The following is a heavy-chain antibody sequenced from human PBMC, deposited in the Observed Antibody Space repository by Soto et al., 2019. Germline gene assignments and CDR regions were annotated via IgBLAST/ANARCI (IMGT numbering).Heavy chain of an antibody. CDR2: IHYSGET. Sequence: WETLSLTCTVSGGSIISTFYYWGWLRQPPGRGLEWIANIHYSGETHYSPSLKSRVAISVDTSKSQFSLTLDSVTAADTAVYYCARRPDFRDHGWFDPWGQGILVTVSS. J-gene: IGHJ5*02. CDR1: GGSIISTFYY. V-gene: IGHV4-39*01. CDR3: ARRPDFRDHGWFDP. D-gene: IGHD4-17*01.